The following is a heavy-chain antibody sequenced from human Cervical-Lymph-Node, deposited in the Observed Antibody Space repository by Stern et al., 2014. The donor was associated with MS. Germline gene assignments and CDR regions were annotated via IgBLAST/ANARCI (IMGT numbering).Heavy chain of an antibody. V-gene: IGHV4-39*01. D-gene: IGHD2-8*02. Sequence: QLQLQESGPGLVKPSETLSLTCAVSGDSISSYTHYWAWIRQPPGKGLVWIGSVSHSGSTYYTPSLRSPVTIPVDTSKNHFPLGLNSVTAADTAVYYCAKHACTGAACPFDLWGQGTLVTVSS. CDR3: AKHACTGAACPFDL. CDR1: GDSISSYTHY. J-gene: IGHJ4*02. CDR2: VSHSGST.